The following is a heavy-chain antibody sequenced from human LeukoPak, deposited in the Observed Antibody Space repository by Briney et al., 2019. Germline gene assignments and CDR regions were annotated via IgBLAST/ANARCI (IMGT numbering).Heavy chain of an antibody. CDR3: AGVGCSGGSCYFRYYFDY. Sequence: SVKVSCKASGGTFSSYAISWVRQAPGQGLEWMGGIIPIFGTANYAQKFQGRVTITADESTSTAYMELSSLRSEDTAVYYCAGVGCSGGSCYFRYYFDYWGQGTLVTVSS. D-gene: IGHD2-15*01. CDR2: IIPIFGTA. J-gene: IGHJ4*02. CDR1: GGTFSSYA. V-gene: IGHV1-69*13.